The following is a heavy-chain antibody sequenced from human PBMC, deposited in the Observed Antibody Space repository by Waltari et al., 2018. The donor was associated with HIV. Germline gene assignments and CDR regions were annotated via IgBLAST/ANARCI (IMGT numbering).Heavy chain of an antibody. D-gene: IGHD2-21*01. Sequence: AQLVGSGGVLVHPGGSLRLSCVASGFNLVAYSMKWVRQAPGKGLEWISYISSGERTIHYADSVRGRFTLSRDSARNSLYLQMNSLRPEDTAVYYCARGDIPYYYGMDVWGQGTTVTVS. V-gene: IGHV3-48*01. CDR3: ARGDIPYYYGMDV. CDR1: GFNLVAYS. J-gene: IGHJ6*02. CDR2: ISSGERTI.